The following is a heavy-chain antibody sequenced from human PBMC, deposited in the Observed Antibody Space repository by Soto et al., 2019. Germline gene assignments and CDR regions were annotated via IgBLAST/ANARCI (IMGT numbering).Heavy chain of an antibody. CDR3: ARGVSGYSYGPYYYYGMDV. D-gene: IGHD5-18*01. J-gene: IGHJ6*02. Sequence: QVQLVQSGAEVKKPGSSVKVSCNASGGTFSSYAISWVRQAPGQGLEWMGGIIPIFGTANYAQKFQGRVTITADESTSTAYMELSSLRSEDTAVYYCARGVSGYSYGPYYYYGMDVWGQGTTVTVSS. CDR2: IIPIFGTA. CDR1: GGTFSSYA. V-gene: IGHV1-69*01.